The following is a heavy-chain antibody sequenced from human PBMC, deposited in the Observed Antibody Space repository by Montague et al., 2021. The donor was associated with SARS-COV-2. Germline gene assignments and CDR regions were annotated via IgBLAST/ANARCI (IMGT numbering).Heavy chain of an antibody. V-gene: IGHV4-39*07. Sequence: SETLSLTCTVSGGSISSSNYYWGWIRQPPGQELEWIGNMYYSGNTYYNPSLKSRVTISIDTSKNQFSLKLSSVTAADTAGYYCARDDIVLQGVTKGMDVWGQGTTVTVSS. CDR1: GGSISSSNYY. D-gene: IGHD3-10*01. J-gene: IGHJ6*02. CDR2: MYYSGNT. CDR3: ARDDIVLQGVTKGMDV.